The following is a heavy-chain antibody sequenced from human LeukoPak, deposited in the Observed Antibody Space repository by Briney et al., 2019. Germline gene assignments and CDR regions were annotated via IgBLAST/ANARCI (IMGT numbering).Heavy chain of an antibody. J-gene: IGHJ3*01. V-gene: IGHV4-61*02. CDR3: ARDYRLEGAFDA. D-gene: IGHD1-1*01. CDR1: GGSISSGSYY. CDR2: IYTSGNP. Sequence: PSETLSLTCTVSGGSISSGSYYWSWLRQPAGKGLEWIGRIYTSGNPNYNPSLKSRVTISIDTSKKQVSLKLSSVTAADTAIYYCARDYRLEGAFDAWGPGTMVTVSS.